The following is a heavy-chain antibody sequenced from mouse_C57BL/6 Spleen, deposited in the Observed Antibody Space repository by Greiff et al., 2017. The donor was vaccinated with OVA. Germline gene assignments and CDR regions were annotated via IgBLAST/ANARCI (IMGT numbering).Heavy chain of an antibody. CDR2: IDPNRGGT. CDR3: ARDYDTAYYAMDY. Sequence: VQLQQPGAELVKPGASVKLSCKASGYTFTSYWMHWVKQRPGRGLEWIGRIDPNRGGTKYNEKFKSKATLTVDKPSSTAYMQLSSLTSEDSAVYYCARDYDTAYYAMDYWGQGTSVTVSS. D-gene: IGHD2-4*01. CDR1: GYTFTSYW. J-gene: IGHJ4*01. V-gene: IGHV1-72*01.